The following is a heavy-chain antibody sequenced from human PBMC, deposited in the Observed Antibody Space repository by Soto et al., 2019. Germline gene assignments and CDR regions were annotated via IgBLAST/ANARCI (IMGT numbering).Heavy chain of an antibody. CDR2: IYPGDSDT. CDR3: AREGGYCSSPSCQGIDY. Sequence: GESLKISCKASGYSFTSYWIAWVRQMPGKGLEWMGIIYPGDSDTRYSPSFQGQVTISADRSISTAYLHWSSLKASDTAMYYCAREGGYCSSPSCQGIDYWGQGTLVTVSS. V-gene: IGHV5-51*01. CDR1: GYSFTSYW. J-gene: IGHJ4*02. D-gene: IGHD2-2*01.